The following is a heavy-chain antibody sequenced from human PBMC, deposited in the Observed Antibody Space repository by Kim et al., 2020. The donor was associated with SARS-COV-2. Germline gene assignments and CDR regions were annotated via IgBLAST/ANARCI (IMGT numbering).Heavy chain of an antibody. CDR1: GFTFSSYG. CDR3: AKPPPRQGAFDI. J-gene: IGHJ3*02. CDR2: ISYDGSNK. V-gene: IGHV3-30*18. Sequence: GGSLRLSCAASGFTFSSYGMHWVRQAPGKGLEWVAVISYDGSNKYYADSVKGRFTISRDNSKNTLYLQMNSLRAEDTAVYYCAKPPPRQGAFDIWGQGTMVTVSS.